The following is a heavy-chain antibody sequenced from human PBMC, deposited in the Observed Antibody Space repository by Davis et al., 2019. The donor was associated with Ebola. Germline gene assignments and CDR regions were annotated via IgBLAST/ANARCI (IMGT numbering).Heavy chain of an antibody. V-gene: IGHV3-23*01. CDR1: GFTFSSYA. J-gene: IGHJ4*02. CDR3: AGGDFWSGQFDY. D-gene: IGHD3-3*01. CDR2: ISGSGGGS. Sequence: GGSLRLSCAASGFTFSSYAMSWVRQAPGKGLEWVSGISGSGGGSYYADSVKGRFTISRDNSKNSVSLQMHSLRAEDTAVYYCAGGDFWSGQFDYWGQGTLLTVSS.